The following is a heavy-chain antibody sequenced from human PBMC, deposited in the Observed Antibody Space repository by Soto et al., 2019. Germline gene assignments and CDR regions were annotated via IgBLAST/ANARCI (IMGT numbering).Heavy chain of an antibody. CDR2: ISYDGNNK. V-gene: IGHV3-30-3*02. J-gene: IGHJ4*02. CDR1: GFTFSSYA. Sequence: QVQLVESGGGVVQPGRSLRLSCAASGFTFSSYAMYWVRQAPGKGLEWVAVISYDGNNKYYADSVKGRFTISRDNSKNTLYLQMNSLRAEDTAVYFYANDIAMDLIVVPDYWGQGTLVTVSS. D-gene: IGHD3-22*01. CDR3: ANDIAMDLIVVPDY.